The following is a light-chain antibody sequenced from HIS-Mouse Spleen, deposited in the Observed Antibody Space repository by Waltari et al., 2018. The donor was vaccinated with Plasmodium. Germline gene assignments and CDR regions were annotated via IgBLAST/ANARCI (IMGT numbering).Light chain of an antibody. CDR2: EDS. CDR1: PLPKHS. CDR3: YSTDSSGNHRV. Sequence: SYELTQPPSVSVSPGQTARITCSGDPLPKHSACLYQQKSGQAPVLVIYEDSKRPSGIPERFSGSRSGTMATLTISGAQVEDEADYYCYSTDSSGNHRVFGGGTKLTVL. V-gene: IGLV3-10*01. J-gene: IGLJ3*02.